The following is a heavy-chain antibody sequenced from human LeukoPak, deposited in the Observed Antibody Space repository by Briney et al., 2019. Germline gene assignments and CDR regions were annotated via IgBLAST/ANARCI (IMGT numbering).Heavy chain of an antibody. CDR1: GASISDDY. V-gene: IGHV4-59*12. J-gene: IGHJ6*03. Sequence: PSETLSLTCTVSGASISDDYWSWIRQPPGKGLEWLGYMYYSGSTNYNPSLKSRVTISVDTSKNQFSLKLSSVTAADTAVYYCARVGQYSSSSGRPDYYYYYYYMDVWGKGTTVTVSS. D-gene: IGHD6-6*01. CDR2: MYYSGST. CDR3: ARVGQYSSSSGRPDYYYYYYYMDV.